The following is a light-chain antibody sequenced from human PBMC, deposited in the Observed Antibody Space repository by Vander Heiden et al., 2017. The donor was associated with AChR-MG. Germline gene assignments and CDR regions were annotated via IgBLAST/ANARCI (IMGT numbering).Light chain of an antibody. CDR3: CSYAGGSSVV. Sequence: QSALTQPASVSGSPGQSITIPCTGTSSDVGSYNLVTWYQQHPGKGPKLMIYEVSKRPSGVSNRFSGCKSGNTASLTISGLQAEDEADYYCCSYAGGSSVVFGGGTKLTVL. CDR2: EVS. V-gene: IGLV2-23*02. CDR1: SSDVGSYNL. J-gene: IGLJ2*01.